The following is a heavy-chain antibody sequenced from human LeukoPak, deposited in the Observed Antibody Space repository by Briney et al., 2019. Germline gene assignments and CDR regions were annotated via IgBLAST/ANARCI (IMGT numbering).Heavy chain of an antibody. Sequence: GGSLRLSCAASGFTFSSYAMHWVRQAPGKGLEWVAVISYDGSNKYYADSVKGRFTISKDNSKNTLYLQMNSLRAEDTAVYYCARDPGEMATTYYFDYWGQGTLVTVSS. CDR3: ARDPGEMATTYYFDY. CDR2: ISYDGSNK. J-gene: IGHJ4*02. CDR1: GFTFSSYA. D-gene: IGHD5-24*01. V-gene: IGHV3-30-3*01.